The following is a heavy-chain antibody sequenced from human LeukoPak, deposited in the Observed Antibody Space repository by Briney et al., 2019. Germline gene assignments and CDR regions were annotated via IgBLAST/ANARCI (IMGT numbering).Heavy chain of an antibody. CDR3: AKGLYYDSSGYYSTHVTLYYYGMDV. CDR1: GSTFSSYA. J-gene: IGHJ6*02. CDR2: ISGSGGST. D-gene: IGHD3-22*01. Sequence: GGSLRLSCAASGSTFSSYAMSWVRQAPGKGLEWASAISGSGGSTYYADSVKGRFTISRDNSKNTLYLQMNSLRAEDTAVYYCAKGLYYDSSGYYSTHVTLYYYGMDVWGQGTTVTVSS. V-gene: IGHV3-23*01.